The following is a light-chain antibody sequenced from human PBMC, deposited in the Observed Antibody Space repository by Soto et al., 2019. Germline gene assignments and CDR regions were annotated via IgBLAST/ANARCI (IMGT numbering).Light chain of an antibody. CDR3: SSYTGTSAIL. CDR1: SSDVGGYNY. CDR2: EVT. J-gene: IGLJ2*01. Sequence: QSVLTQPASVSGSPGQSITISCTGTSSDVGGYNYVSWYQQHPGKAPKLIIYEVTDRPSGVSHRFSGSKSGNTASLTISGLLAEDEADYYCSSYTGTSAILFGGGTQLTVL. V-gene: IGLV2-14*01.